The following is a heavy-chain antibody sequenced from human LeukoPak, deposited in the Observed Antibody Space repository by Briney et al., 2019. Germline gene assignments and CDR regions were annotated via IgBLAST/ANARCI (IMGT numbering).Heavy chain of an antibody. CDR1: GFTFSSYS. J-gene: IGHJ3*02. CDR3: ARKTGGSLDI. CDR2: ISSSSSTI. V-gene: IGHV3-48*01. D-gene: IGHD7-27*01. Sequence: GGPLRLSCAASGFTFSSYSMNWVRQAPGKGLEWVTYISSSSSTIYYADSVKGRSTISRANDKNSLYLEMNSLRAEDTAVYYCARKTGGSLDIWGQGPMVTVSS.